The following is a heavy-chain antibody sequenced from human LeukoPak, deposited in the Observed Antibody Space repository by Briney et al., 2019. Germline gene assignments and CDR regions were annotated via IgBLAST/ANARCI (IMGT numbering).Heavy chain of an antibody. CDR1: GFNFSIYG. Sequence: GGSLRLSCVASGFNFSIYGMHWVRQAPGKGLEWAAILWYDGSQKYYGDSVKGRFTISRDNSRNTLYLQMNSLRAEDTAVYYCARQKRDHPLDYWGQGTLVTVSS. CDR3: ARQKRDHPLDY. CDR2: LWYDGSQK. V-gene: IGHV3-33*01. J-gene: IGHJ4*02. D-gene: IGHD5-24*01.